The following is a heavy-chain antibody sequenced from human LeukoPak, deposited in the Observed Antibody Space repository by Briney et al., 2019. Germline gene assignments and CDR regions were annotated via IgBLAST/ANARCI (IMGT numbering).Heavy chain of an antibody. CDR2: IRSKAYGGTT. CDR3: TREFMDENYYFGMDV. D-gene: IGHD3/OR15-3a*01. V-gene: IGHV3-49*04. CDR1: GLTFGAYG. J-gene: IGHJ6*02. Sequence: SLRLSRTPSGLTFGAYGMRWVRQAPGKGRECVGSIRSKAYGGTTESGASVKGRFTISRDDSKSIAYLQMNSLKTEDTAVYYCTREFMDENYYFGMDVWGQGTTVTVSS.